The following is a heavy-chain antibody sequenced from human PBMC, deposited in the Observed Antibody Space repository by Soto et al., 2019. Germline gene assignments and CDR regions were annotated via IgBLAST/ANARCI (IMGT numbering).Heavy chain of an antibody. CDR3: AKEAYCYSSNPRFES. CDR2: ISWRSENI. Sequence: EAQLVESGGGLVQPGGSLRLSCIASGFTFDDYAMDWVRQVPGKGLEWVSGISWRSENIGYAGSVKGRFTISRDHAKNSLYLQRNSLRAEDTAFYFGAKEAYCYSSNPRFESWGQGTLVTLSS. J-gene: IGHJ4*02. CDR1: GFTFDDYA. D-gene: IGHD6-13*01. V-gene: IGHV3-9*01.